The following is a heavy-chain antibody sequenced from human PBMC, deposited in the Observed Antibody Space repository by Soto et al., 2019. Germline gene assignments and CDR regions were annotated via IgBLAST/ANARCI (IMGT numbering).Heavy chain of an antibody. V-gene: IGHV1-69*01. CDR1: GGTFSSYA. Sequence: QVQLVQSGAEVQKPGSSVKVSCKASGGTFSSYAISWVRQAPGQGLEWMGGIIPIFGTANYAQKFQGRVTITADESTSTAYMELSSLRSEDTAVYYCARGDYYDILTGHYLSLDYWGQGTLVTVSS. CDR2: IIPIFGTA. CDR3: ARGDYYDILTGHYLSLDY. D-gene: IGHD3-9*01. J-gene: IGHJ4*02.